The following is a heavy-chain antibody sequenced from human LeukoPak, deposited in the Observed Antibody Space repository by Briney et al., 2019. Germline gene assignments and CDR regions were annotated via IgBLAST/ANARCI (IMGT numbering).Heavy chain of an antibody. CDR2: IYTSGST. Sequence: SETLSLTCTVSGASISSSTCYWDWIRQPPGRGLEWIGYIYTSGSTNFTPSLKSRVTISVDTSKNQFSLKLTSVTAADTAVYYCARRSFGGYYFDYWGQGTLVTVSS. CDR3: ARRSFGGYYFDY. D-gene: IGHD3-16*01. CDR1: GASISSSTCY. J-gene: IGHJ4*02. V-gene: IGHV4-61*05.